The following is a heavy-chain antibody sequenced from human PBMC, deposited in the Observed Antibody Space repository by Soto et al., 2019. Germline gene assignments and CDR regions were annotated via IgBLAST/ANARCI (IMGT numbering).Heavy chain of an antibody. CDR1: EFTFSTYA. CDR3: AKGSCSGGSCYAGRYFDL. CDR2: ITSGAGSI. Sequence: EVQLLESGGGLVQPGGSLRLSCAASEFTFSTYAMSWVRQAPGKGLEWVSTITSGAGSIFYADSVKGRFTISRDNSKNTLFLQMNSLRADDTAVYYCAKGSCSGGSCYAGRYFDLWGRGTLVTVSS. J-gene: IGHJ2*01. V-gene: IGHV3-23*01. D-gene: IGHD2-15*01.